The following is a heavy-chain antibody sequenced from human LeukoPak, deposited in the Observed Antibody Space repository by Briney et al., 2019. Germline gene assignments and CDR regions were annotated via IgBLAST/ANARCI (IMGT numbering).Heavy chain of an antibody. CDR1: GFIFSNYW. D-gene: IGHD3-10*01. V-gene: IGHV3-7*01. CDR3: ARSPDGVDN. Sequence: GGSLRLSCAASGFIFSNYWMTWVRQTPGKGLEFVANIREDGSEIFYLDSVKGRFTISRDNAKNSVYLQMNSLRAEDTAVYYCARSPDGVDNWGQGTLVTVSS. CDR2: IREDGSEI. J-gene: IGHJ4*02.